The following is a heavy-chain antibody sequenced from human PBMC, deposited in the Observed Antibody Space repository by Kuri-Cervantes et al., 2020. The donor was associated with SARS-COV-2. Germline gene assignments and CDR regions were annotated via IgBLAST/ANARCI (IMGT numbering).Heavy chain of an antibody. V-gene: IGHV3-30*03. CDR3: ARSDYDYYYYMDV. CDR1: AFTFSSYN. J-gene: IGHJ6*03. CDR2: ISYDGSNK. Sequence: GGSLRLSCVVSAFTFSSYNMNWVRQAPGKGLEWVAVISYDGSNKYYADSVKGRFTISRDNAKNSLYLQMNSLRAEDTALYYCARSDYDYYYYMDVWGKGTTVTVSS.